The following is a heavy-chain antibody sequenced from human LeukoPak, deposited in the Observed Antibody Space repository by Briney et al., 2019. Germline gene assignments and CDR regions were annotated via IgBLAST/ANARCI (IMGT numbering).Heavy chain of an antibody. CDR1: GYSLSSGYY. V-gene: IGHV4-38-2*01. CDR3: ARLTSSTSSPRYYYYYDYMDV. J-gene: IGHJ6*03. Sequence: SETLSLTCAVSGYSLSSGYYWGWIRQPPGKGLEWIGSIYHSGSTYYNPSLKSRVTISVDTPKNHFSLKLSSVTAADTAVYYCARLTSSTSSPRYYYYYDYMDVWGKGTTVTVSS. D-gene: IGHD2-2*01. CDR2: IYHSGST.